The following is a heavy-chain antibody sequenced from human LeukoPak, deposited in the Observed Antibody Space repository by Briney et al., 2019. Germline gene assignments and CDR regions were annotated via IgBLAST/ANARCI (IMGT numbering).Heavy chain of an antibody. D-gene: IGHD6-13*01. Sequence: GGSPRLSCAASGFTFSSYAMSRVRQAPGKGLEWVSGISWNSGSIGYADSVKGRFTISRDNAENSLYLQMNSLRAEDTALYYCAKDMGNTGYSSSWLHDAFDIWGQGTMVTVSS. CDR1: GFTFSSYA. CDR2: ISWNSGSI. J-gene: IGHJ3*02. CDR3: AKDMGNTGYSSSWLHDAFDI. V-gene: IGHV3-9*01.